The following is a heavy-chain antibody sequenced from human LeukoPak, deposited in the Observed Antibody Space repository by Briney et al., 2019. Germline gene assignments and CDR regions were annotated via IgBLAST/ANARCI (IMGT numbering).Heavy chain of an antibody. Sequence: ASVKVSCKASGGTFSSYAISWVRQAPGQGLEWMGRIIPILGIANYAQKFQGRVTITADKSTSTAYMELSSLRSEDTAVYYCARVRAGDYGDYGAFDIWGQGTMVTVSS. CDR3: ARVRAGDYGDYGAFDI. V-gene: IGHV1-69*04. J-gene: IGHJ3*02. D-gene: IGHD4-17*01. CDR1: GGTFSSYA. CDR2: IIPILGIA.